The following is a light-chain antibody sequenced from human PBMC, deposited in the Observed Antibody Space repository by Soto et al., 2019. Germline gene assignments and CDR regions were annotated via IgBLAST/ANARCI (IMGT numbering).Light chain of an antibody. Sequence: EIVLTQSPGTLSLSPGERATLSCRASQSVYNSYLAWYQQKPGQTPRLLINAASNRATGVPDRFSGSGSGTDFNLTISRLEPEDFAVYYCQQYGSPPHTFGQGTKVEI. CDR3: QQYGSPPHT. J-gene: IGKJ2*01. CDR1: QSVYNSY. CDR2: AAS. V-gene: IGKV3-20*01.